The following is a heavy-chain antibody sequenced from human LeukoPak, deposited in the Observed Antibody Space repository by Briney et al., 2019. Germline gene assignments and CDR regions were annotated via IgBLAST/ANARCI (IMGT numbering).Heavy chain of an antibody. J-gene: IGHJ4*02. D-gene: IGHD6-19*01. CDR1: GFTFSSYG. CDR3: ARPGSGWYYFDY. CDR2: ISYDGSNK. Sequence: GSLRLSCAASGFTFSSYGMHWVRQAPGKGLERVAVISYDGSNKYYADSVKGRFTISRDNSKNTLYLQMNSLRAEDTAVYYCARPGSGWYYFDYWGQGTLVTVSS. V-gene: IGHV3-30*03.